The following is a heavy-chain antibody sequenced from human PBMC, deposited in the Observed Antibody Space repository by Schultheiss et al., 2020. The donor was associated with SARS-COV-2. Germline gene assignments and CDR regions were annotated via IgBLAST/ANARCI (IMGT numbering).Heavy chain of an antibody. D-gene: IGHD2/OR15-2a*01. V-gene: IGHV3-7*03. CDR2: IKQDGSEK. CDR1: GFTFSSYW. CDR3: ARGHVYESFDY. J-gene: IGHJ4*02. Sequence: GESLKISCAASGFTFSSYWMSWVRQAPGKGLEWVANIKQDGSEKYYVDSVKGRFTISRDNSKNTLNLQMNSLRAEDTAVYYCARGHVYESFDYWGQGTLVTVSS.